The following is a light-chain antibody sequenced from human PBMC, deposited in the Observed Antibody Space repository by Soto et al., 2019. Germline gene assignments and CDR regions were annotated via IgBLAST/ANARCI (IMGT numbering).Light chain of an antibody. J-gene: IGKJ5*01. CDR3: QQYNNWPSIT. Sequence: EIVMTQSPATLSVSPGERATLSCRVSQSVSSDLAWYQQKPGQAPRLLIYGASTRATGIPARFSGSGSGTEFTLSISSLQSEDFAVYYCQQYNNWPSITFAHGTRLEIK. CDR2: GAS. CDR1: QSVSSD. V-gene: IGKV3-15*01.